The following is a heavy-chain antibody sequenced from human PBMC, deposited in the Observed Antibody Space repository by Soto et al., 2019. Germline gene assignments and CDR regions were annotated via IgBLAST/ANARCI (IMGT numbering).Heavy chain of an antibody. CDR3: AKKGRWAELRYFAWLPRNFDY. J-gene: IGHJ4*02. D-gene: IGHD3-9*01. CDR2: ISGSGGST. V-gene: IGHV3-23*01. CDR1: GFTFSSYA. Sequence: GGSLRLSCAASGFTFSSYAMSWVRQAPGKGLEWVSAISGSGGSTYYADSVKGRFTISRDNSKNTLYLQMKSLRDEDTAVYYRAKKGRWAELRYFAWLPRNFDYWGQGNLVNVSP.